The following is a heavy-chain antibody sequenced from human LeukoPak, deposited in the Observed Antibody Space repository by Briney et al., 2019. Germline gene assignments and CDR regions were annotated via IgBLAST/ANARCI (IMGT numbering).Heavy chain of an antibody. J-gene: IGHJ6*02. V-gene: IGHV3-30*18. Sequence: GRSLRLSCAASGFTFSSYGMHWVRQAPGKGLEWVAAISYDGSNKYYADSVKGRFTISRDNSKNTLYLQMNSLRPEDTAVYYCAKAYYSSSWFNSYYYGMDVWGQGTTVTVSS. CDR2: ISYDGSNK. CDR1: GFTFSSYG. D-gene: IGHD6-13*01. CDR3: AKAYYSSSWFNSYYYGMDV.